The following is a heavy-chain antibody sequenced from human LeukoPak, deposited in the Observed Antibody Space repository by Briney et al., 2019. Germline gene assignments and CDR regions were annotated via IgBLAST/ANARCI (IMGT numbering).Heavy chain of an antibody. J-gene: IGHJ3*02. Sequence: PGGSLRLSCAASGFTFSSYAMSWVRQAPGKGLECVSYISGGTSTIYYADSVKGRFTISRDNAKNSLFLQMNSLRVEDTAVYYCARDRSLLSRASDIWGQGTMVTVSS. CDR3: ARDRSLLSRASDI. V-gene: IGHV3-48*01. CDR2: ISGGTSTI. CDR1: GFTFSSYA.